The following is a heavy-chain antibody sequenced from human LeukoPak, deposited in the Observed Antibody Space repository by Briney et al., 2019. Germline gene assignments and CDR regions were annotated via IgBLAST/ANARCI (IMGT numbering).Heavy chain of an antibody. CDR2: INPNSGDT. Sequence: ASVKVSCKASGYTFTSYAMHWVRQAPGQGPEWMGWINPNSGDTYYAQMFQGRVTMTRDTSITTAYMELSRLRSDDRAVYYCAREAHGSGTYYSDYWGQGTLVTVSS. V-gene: IGHV1-2*02. J-gene: IGHJ4*02. CDR1: GYTFTSYA. CDR3: AREAHGSGTYYSDY. D-gene: IGHD3-10*01.